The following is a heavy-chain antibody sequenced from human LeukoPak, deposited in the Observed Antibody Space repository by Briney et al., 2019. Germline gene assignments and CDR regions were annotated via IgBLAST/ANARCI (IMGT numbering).Heavy chain of an antibody. CDR2: IIVVFGIA. J-gene: IGHJ6*02. Sequence: VKDSSMASGGTLMSYALSCVRQAPGRGLEWVGRIIVVFGIANYAQKFQGRVTITADKSTSTACMELSSLRCEDTAVYYCASDIVVVPAAMGYYGMDVWGQGTTVTVSS. D-gene: IGHD2-2*01. CDR3: ASDIVVVPAAMGYYGMDV. V-gene: IGHV1-69*17. CDR1: GGTLMSYA.